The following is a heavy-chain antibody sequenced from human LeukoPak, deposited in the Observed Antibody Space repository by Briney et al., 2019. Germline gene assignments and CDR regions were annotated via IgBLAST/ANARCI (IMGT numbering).Heavy chain of an antibody. CDR1: GLTFSDQY. CDR2: SRSKASSYTT. Sequence: PGGSLRLSCEVSGLTFSDQYMDWVRQAPGKGLEWVGRSRSKASSYTTEYAASVKGRFTISRDDSKNSLYLQMNSLRAEDTAVYYCAKAKGGIAAAAFDYWGQGTLVTVSS. D-gene: IGHD6-13*01. CDR3: AKAKGGIAAAAFDY. J-gene: IGHJ4*02. V-gene: IGHV3-72*01.